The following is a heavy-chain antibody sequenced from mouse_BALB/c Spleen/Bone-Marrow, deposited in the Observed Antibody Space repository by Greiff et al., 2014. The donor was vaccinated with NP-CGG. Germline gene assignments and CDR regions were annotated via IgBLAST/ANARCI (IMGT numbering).Heavy chain of an antibody. J-gene: IGHJ3*01. Sequence: EVKLVESGGGLVKPGGSLKLSCAASGFAFSSYDMSWVRQTPEKRLERVAYISSGGGSNYYSDTVKGRFTISRDNAKNTLYLQMSSLKSEDTAMYYCTRQILRGFAYWGQGTLVTVSA. V-gene: IGHV5-12-1*01. CDR1: GFAFSSYD. CDR3: TRQILRGFAY. D-gene: IGHD1-1*01. CDR2: ISSGGGSN.